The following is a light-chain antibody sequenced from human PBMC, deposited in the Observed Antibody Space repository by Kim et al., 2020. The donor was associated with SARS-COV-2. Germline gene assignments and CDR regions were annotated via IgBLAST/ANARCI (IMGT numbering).Light chain of an antibody. CDR2: HDS. CDR1: NMGSKN. Sequence: APREAAKITCAGNNMGSKNVQWYQQKAGQAPVLVISHDSDRPSGIPDRFSGSNSGNTATLTISRVEAGDEADYYCQVWDGSTDHYVFGAGTKVTVL. J-gene: IGLJ1*01. V-gene: IGLV3-21*04. CDR3: QVWDGSTDHYV.